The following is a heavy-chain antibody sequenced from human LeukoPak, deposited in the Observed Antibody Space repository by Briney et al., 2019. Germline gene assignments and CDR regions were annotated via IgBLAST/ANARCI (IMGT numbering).Heavy chain of an antibody. CDR1: GYTFTHYC. V-gene: IGHV1-18*01. Sequence: GASVKVSCKASGYTFTHYCFLRVRQAPGPGLEWMGWISAYNGNTNYAQKLQGRVTMTTDTSTSTAYMELRSLRSDDTAVYYCATAAKTYWGQGTLVTVSS. CDR3: ATAAKTY. CDR2: ISAYNGNT. J-gene: IGHJ4*02.